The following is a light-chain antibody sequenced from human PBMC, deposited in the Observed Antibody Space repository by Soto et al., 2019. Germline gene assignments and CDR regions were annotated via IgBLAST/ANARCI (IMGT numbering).Light chain of an antibody. Sequence: EVVLTQSPGTLSLSPGERSTLSCRASQSVSSNYLAWYQQRPGPATRLLISGASSRATGIPDRFSGSGSGTDFTLTISRLEPEDSAVYFCQHYSSQTFGQGTKGDIK. CDR3: QHYSSQT. V-gene: IGKV3-20*01. J-gene: IGKJ1*01. CDR2: GAS. CDR1: QSVSSNY.